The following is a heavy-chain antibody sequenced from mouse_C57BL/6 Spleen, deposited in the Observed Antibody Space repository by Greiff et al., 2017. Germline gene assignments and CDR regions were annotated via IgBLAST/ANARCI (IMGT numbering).Heavy chain of an antibody. CDR1: GYTFTSYW. Sequence: QVQLQQPGAELVMPGASVKLSCKASGYTFTSYWMHWVKQRPGQGLEWIGEIDPSDSYTNYNQKFKGKSTLTVAKSSSTAYLQLRSLTSEDSAVYYGARPTVVATGAMDYWGQGTSVTVSS. J-gene: IGHJ4*01. CDR3: ARPTVVATGAMDY. V-gene: IGHV1-69*01. CDR2: IDPSDSYT. D-gene: IGHD1-1*01.